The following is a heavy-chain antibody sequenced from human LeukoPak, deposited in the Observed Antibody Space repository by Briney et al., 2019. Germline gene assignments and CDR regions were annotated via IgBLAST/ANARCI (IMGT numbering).Heavy chain of an antibody. CDR2: ISSSSSYI. D-gene: IGHD3-10*01. Sequence: PGGSLRLSCAASGLTFSSYSMNWVRQAPGKGLEWVSSISSSSSYIYYADSVKGRFTLSRDNAKNSLYLQMHSLRVEDTAVYYCARENYYGSGTSPGEFDYWGQGTLVTVSS. V-gene: IGHV3-21*04. CDR3: ARENYYGSGTSPGEFDY. CDR1: GLTFSSYS. J-gene: IGHJ4*02.